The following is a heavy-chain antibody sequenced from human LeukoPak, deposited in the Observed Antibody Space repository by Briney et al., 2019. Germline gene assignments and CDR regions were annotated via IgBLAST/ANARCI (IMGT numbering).Heavy chain of an antibody. V-gene: IGHV1-69*13. CDR1: GGTFSNYA. D-gene: IGHD5-18*01. J-gene: IGHJ5*02. CDR2: IIPIFDTA. Sequence: SVKVSCKASGGTFSNYAISWVRQAPGQGREWMGTIIPIFDTANYAQKFQGRVTITADESTSTAYMELSSLRSEDTAVYFCARVTHTELSTWFDPWGQGTLVTVSS. CDR3: ARVTHTELSTWFDP.